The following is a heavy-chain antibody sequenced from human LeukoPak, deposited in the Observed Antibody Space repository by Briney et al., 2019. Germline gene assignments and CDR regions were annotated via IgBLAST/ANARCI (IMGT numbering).Heavy chain of an antibody. CDR1: GGSISSGSYY. Sequence: PSQTLSLTCTVSGGSISSGSYYWSWIRQPAGKGLEWIGRIYTSGSTNYNPSLKSRVTISVDTSKNQFSLKLSSVTAADTAVYYCARSAKTLYYYYYMDVWGKGTTVTVSS. CDR3: ARSAKTLYYYYYMDV. J-gene: IGHJ6*03. CDR2: IYTSGST. V-gene: IGHV4-61*02.